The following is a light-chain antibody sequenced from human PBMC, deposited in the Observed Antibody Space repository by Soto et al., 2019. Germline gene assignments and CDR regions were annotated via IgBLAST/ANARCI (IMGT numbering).Light chain of an antibody. Sequence: QSALTQPASVSASPGQSITISCTGTSSDVGGSNFVSWYQQHPGKPPKLIIYDVATRPAGVSNRFSGSKSGSTASLIISRLQTEDEADYYCATWDDSLSGYVFGTGTKLTVL. CDR2: DVA. CDR3: ATWDDSLSGYV. J-gene: IGLJ1*01. V-gene: IGLV2-14*03. CDR1: SSDVGGSNF.